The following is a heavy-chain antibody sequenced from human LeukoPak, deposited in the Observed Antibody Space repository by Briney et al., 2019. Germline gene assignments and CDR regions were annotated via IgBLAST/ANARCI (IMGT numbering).Heavy chain of an antibody. D-gene: IGHD1-26*01. V-gene: IGHV1-58*01. Sequence: SVKVSCKASGFTFTSSAVQWVRQARGQRLEWIGWIVVGSGNTNYAQKFQERVTITRDMSTSTAYMELSSLRSEDTAVYYCAALSSGSYYVRDYWGQGTLVTVSS. CDR2: IVVGSGNT. CDR3: AALSSGSYYVRDY. CDR1: GFTFTSSA. J-gene: IGHJ4*02.